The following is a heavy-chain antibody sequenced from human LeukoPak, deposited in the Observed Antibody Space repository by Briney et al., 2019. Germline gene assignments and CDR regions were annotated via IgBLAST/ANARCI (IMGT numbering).Heavy chain of an antibody. Sequence: GESLKISCKASGYRFTTDYIGWVRQMPGKGLEWMGIIYPDDSETNYSPSFQGQVSMSVDRSITTAYLQWSSLKASDTAIYYCARLGSIPYYYYGMDVWGQGTTVTVSS. J-gene: IGHJ6*02. CDR2: IYPDDSET. CDR1: GYRFTTDY. V-gene: IGHV5-51*01. CDR3: ARLGSIPYYYYGMDV. D-gene: IGHD1-14*01.